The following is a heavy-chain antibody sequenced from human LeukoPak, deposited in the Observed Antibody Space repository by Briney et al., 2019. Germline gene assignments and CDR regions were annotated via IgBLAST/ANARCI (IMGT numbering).Heavy chain of an antibody. J-gene: IGHJ4*02. D-gene: IGHD4-17*01. Sequence: PSETLSLTCAVYGESLNDYYWSWIRQPPGKGLERIGEIIHRGRTNYNPSLKSRVTISVDTSKNQFSLRLSSVAAADTAMYYCARVDYGDYSKDFDYWGLGILVTVSS. V-gene: IGHV4-34*12. CDR1: GESLNDYY. CDR2: IIHRGRT. CDR3: ARVDYGDYSKDFDY.